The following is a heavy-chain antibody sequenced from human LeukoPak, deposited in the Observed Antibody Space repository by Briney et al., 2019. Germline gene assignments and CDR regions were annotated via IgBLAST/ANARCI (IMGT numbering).Heavy chain of an antibody. CDR3: ARDGRLGQAPWYLYHYYGMDV. CDR1: GYTFTSYG. D-gene: IGHD6-13*01. CDR2: ISAYNGNT. J-gene: IGHJ6*04. V-gene: IGHV1-18*04. Sequence: ASVKVSCKASGYTFTSYGISWVRQAPGQGLEWMGWISAYNGNTNYAQKLQGRVTMTTDTSTSTAYMELRSLRSDDTAVYYCARDGRLGQAPWYLYHYYGMDVWGKGTTVTVSS.